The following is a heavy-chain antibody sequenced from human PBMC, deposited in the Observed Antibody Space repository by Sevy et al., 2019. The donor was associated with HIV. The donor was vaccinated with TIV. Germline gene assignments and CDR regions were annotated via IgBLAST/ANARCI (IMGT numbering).Heavy chain of an antibody. V-gene: IGHV3-15*01. Sequence: GGSLRLSCAASGFTFSNAWMSWVRQAPGKGLEWVGRIKSKTDGGTTDYAEPVKGRFTISRDDSKNTLYLQMNSLKTEDTAVYYCTTAQYYYDSSGYGSPWGQGTLVTVSS. J-gene: IGHJ5*02. CDR2: IKSKTDGGTT. D-gene: IGHD3-22*01. CDR3: TTAQYYYDSSGYGSP. CDR1: GFTFSNAW.